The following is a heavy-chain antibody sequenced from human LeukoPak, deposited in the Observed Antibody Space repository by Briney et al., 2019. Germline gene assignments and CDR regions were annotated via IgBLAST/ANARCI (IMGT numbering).Heavy chain of an antibody. J-gene: IGHJ4*02. D-gene: IGHD2-21*01. V-gene: IGHV3-74*01. Sequence: GGSLRLSWAASGFTFSSYGMSWVRPAAGKWLGWVSRINRDGSSTSYADSVKGRFTISRDNAKNTLYLQMNSLRAEDTAVYYCARDRLWWVHWGQGTLVTVSS. CDR2: INRDGSST. CDR1: GFTFSSYG. CDR3: ARDRLWWVH.